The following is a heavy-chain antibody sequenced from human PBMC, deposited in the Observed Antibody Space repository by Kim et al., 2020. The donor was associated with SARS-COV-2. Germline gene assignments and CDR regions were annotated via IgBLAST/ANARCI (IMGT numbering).Heavy chain of an antibody. J-gene: IGHJ3*02. CDR3: ASYGLLALNILTGDAFDI. Sequence: ASVKVSCKASGYTFTSYDINWVRQATGQGLEWMGWMNPNSGNTGYAQKFQGRVTMTRNTSISTAYMELSSLRSEDTAVYYCASYGLLALNILTGDAFDIWGQGTMVTVSS. CDR1: GYTFTSYD. CDR2: MNPNSGNT. V-gene: IGHV1-8*01. D-gene: IGHD3-9*01.